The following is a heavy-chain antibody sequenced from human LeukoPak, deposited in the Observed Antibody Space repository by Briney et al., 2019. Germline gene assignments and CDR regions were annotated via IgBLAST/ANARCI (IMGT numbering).Heavy chain of an antibody. V-gene: IGHV3-53*01. CDR2: IYSGGRT. J-gene: IGHJ4*02. CDR1: GFTVSNNY. D-gene: IGHD1-26*01. Sequence: GGSLRLSCAVSGFTVSNNYMNWVRQAPGKGLEWVSIIYSGGRTYYADSAKGRFTISRDIFKNTVYPQMNSLRAEDTAVYYCAREGATTAFDYWGQGTLVTVSS. CDR3: AREGATTAFDY.